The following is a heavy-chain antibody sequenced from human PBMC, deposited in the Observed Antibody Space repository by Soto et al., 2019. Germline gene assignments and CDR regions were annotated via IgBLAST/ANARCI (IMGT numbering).Heavy chain of an antibody. V-gene: IGHV3-33*01. CDR1: GFTFSSYG. J-gene: IGHJ4*02. Sequence: QVQLVESGGGVVQPGRSLRLSCAASGFTFSSYGMHWVRQAPGKGLEWVAVIWYDGSNKYYADSVKGRFTISRDNSKNTLYLQMNSLRAEDTAVYYCARDVTTDSNPYFEYWGQGTLVTVSS. D-gene: IGHD4-17*01. CDR3: ARDVTTDSNPYFEY. CDR2: IWYDGSNK.